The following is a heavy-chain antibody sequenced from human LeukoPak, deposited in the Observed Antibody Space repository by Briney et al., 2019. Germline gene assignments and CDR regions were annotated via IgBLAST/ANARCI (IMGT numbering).Heavy chain of an antibody. CDR3: ARSADGDSRPVDY. Sequence: SETLSLTCTVSGGSISSGDYYWSWIRQPPGKGLEWIGYIYYSGSTYYNPSLKSRVTISVDTSKNQFSLKLSSVTAADAAVYYCARSADGDSRPVDYWGQGTLVTVSS. CDR2: IYYSGST. D-gene: IGHD4-17*01. V-gene: IGHV4-30-4*01. J-gene: IGHJ4*02. CDR1: GGSISSGDYY.